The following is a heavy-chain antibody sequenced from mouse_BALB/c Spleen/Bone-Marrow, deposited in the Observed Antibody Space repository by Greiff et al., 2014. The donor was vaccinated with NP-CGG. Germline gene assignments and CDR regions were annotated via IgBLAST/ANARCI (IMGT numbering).Heavy chain of an antibody. Sequence: VQLQQPGPELVKPGASMKISCKASGYTFTDYNMHWVQQSHGKSLEWIGYIYPYNGGTGYNQKFKSKATLTVDNSSSTAYMELRSLTSEDSAVYYCARRFITTAAWFAYWGQGTLVTVSA. D-gene: IGHD1-2*01. CDR3: ARRFITTAAWFAY. J-gene: IGHJ3*01. CDR2: IYPYNGGT. CDR1: GYTFTDYN. V-gene: IGHV1S29*02.